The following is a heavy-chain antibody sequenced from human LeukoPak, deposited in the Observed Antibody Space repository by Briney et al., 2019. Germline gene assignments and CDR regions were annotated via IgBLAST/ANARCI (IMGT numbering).Heavy chain of an antibody. Sequence: PSETLSLTCAVSGGSISSGGYSWSWIRQPPGKGLEWIGYIYHSGSTYYNPSLKSRVTISVDRSKNQFSLKLSSVTAADTAVYCCASFIVVVPAADYYFDYWGQGTLVTVSS. D-gene: IGHD2-2*01. CDR3: ASFIVVVPAADYYFDY. CDR2: IYHSGST. V-gene: IGHV4-30-2*01. CDR1: GGSISSGGYS. J-gene: IGHJ4*02.